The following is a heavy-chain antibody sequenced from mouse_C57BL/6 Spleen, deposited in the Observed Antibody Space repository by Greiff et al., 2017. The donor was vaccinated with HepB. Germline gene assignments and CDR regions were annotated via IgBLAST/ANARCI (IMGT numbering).Heavy chain of an antibody. J-gene: IGHJ3*01. CDR2: IDPANGNT. CDR1: GFNIKNTY. CDR3: ASPLYDYDEWFAY. Sequence: VQLQQSVAELVRPGASVKLSCTASGFNIKNTYMHWVKQRPEQGLEWIGRIDPANGNTKYAPKFQGKATITADTSSNTAYLQLSSLTSEDTAIYYSASPLYDYDEWFAYWGQGTLVTVSA. D-gene: IGHD2-4*01. V-gene: IGHV14-3*01.